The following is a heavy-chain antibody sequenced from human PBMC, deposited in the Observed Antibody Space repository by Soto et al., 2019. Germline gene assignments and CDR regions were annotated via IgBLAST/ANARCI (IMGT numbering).Heavy chain of an antibody. CDR2: IYYSGST. J-gene: IGHJ6*02. Sequence: SETLSLTCTVSGGSISSYYWSWIRQPPGKGLEWIGYIYYSGSTNYNPSLKSRVTIPVDTSKNQFSLKLSSVTAADTAVYYCARERRYYDSSGYLGLYYYYYYGMDVWGQGTTVTVSS. V-gene: IGHV4-59*01. CDR1: GGSISSYY. CDR3: ARERRYYDSSGYLGLYYYYYYGMDV. D-gene: IGHD3-22*01.